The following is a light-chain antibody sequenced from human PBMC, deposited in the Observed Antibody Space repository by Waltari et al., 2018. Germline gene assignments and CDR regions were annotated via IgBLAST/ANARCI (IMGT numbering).Light chain of an antibody. CDR1: TSDVGSYDL. CDR2: EVF. Sequence: QSALTQPASVSGTPGQSITISCSGTTSDVGSYDLVPWYQQTPGEAPKLLICEVFKRPPDTSSRFSGAKSGSTASLTISGLQPEDEADYYCCSYAGRGTYVFGSGTKVTVL. V-gene: IGLV2-23*02. CDR3: CSYAGRGTYV. J-gene: IGLJ1*01.